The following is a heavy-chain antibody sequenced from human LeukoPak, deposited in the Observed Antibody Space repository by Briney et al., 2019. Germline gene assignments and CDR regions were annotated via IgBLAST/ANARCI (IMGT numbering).Heavy chain of an antibody. J-gene: IGHJ4*02. CDR3: AKALRRYSSGYYFDY. CDR2: ISGSGGST. Sequence: SGGSLRLSCAASGFTFSSYAMSWVRQAPGKGLEWVSAISGSGGSTYYADSVKGRFTISRDNSKNTLYLQMNSLRAEDTAVYYCAKALRRYSSGYYFDYWGQGTLVTVSS. CDR1: GFTFSSYA. V-gene: IGHV3-23*01. D-gene: IGHD3-22*01.